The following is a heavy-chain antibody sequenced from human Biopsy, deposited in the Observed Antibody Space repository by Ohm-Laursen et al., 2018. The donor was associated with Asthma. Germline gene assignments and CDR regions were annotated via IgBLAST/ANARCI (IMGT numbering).Heavy chain of an antibody. CDR2: IRWNSRSI. D-gene: IGHD4/OR15-4a*01. V-gene: IGHV3-9*01. CDR3: RALPTRTMYFDS. Sequence: SLRLSCTATGLNFEDYVMHWVRQAPGKGLEWVSGIRWNSRSIGYGDSVKGRFTISRDNTKNSLYLQMNSLSPEDTAMYYCRALPTRTMYFDSWGQGTLVTVSS. CDR1: GLNFEDYV. J-gene: IGHJ4*02.